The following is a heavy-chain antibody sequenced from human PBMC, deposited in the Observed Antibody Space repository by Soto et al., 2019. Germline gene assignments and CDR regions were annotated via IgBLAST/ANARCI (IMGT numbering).Heavy chain of an antibody. CDR2: INHSGST. J-gene: IGHJ4*02. CDR1: GGSFSGYY. Sequence: NTSETLSLTCAVYGGSFSGYYWSWIRQPPGKGLEWIGEINHSGSTNYNPSLKSRVTISVDTSKNQFSLKLSSVTAADTAVYYCARTYYDILTGSEIDYWGQGALVTVSS. V-gene: IGHV4-34*01. D-gene: IGHD3-9*01. CDR3: ARTYYDILTGSEIDY.